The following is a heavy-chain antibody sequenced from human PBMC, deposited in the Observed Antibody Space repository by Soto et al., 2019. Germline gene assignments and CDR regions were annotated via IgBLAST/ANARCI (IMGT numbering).Heavy chain of an antibody. V-gene: IGHV3-7*01. D-gene: IGHD3-3*01. CDR3: ARDINPVYDFWSGSYYYYMDV. J-gene: IGHJ6*03. Sequence: PGGSLRLSCAASGFTFSSYWMSWVRQAPGKGLEWVANIKQDGSEKYYVDSVKGRFTISRDNAKNSLYLQMNSLRAEDTAVYYCARDINPVYDFWSGSYYYYMDVWGKGTTVTVSS. CDR1: GFTFSSYW. CDR2: IKQDGSEK.